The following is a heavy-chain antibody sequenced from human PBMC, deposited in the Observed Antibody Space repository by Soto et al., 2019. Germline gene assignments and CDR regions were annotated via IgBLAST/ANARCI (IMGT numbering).Heavy chain of an antibody. CDR3: AKDRYSSSAYYYYGMDA. CDR2: ISGNSGSL. D-gene: IGHD6-6*01. CDR1: GFIFDDYA. Sequence: GGSLRLSCAASGFIFDDYAMHWVRQAPGKGLEWVSVISGNSGSLGYADSVKGRFTISRDNAKNSLYLQMSSLRAEDTALYYCAKDRYSSSAYYYYGMDAWGQGTTVTVSS. J-gene: IGHJ6*02. V-gene: IGHV3-9*01.